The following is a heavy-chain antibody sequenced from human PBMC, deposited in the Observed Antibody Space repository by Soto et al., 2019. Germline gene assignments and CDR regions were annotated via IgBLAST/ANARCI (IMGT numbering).Heavy chain of an antibody. CDR2: FRESGGTT. J-gene: IGHJ4*01. Sequence: GGSLILSCAASGFGFTFSTSAMSWVRQAPGKGLEWVSTFRESGGTTHYANSVKGRFTISRDTSKNMLYLQMNSLRAEDTAIYYCAKDSHWAIISPTPDYWGHGTLVTVSS. D-gene: IGHD2-2*01. V-gene: IGHV3-23*01. CDR3: AKDSHWAIISPTPDY. CDR1: GFGFTFSTSA.